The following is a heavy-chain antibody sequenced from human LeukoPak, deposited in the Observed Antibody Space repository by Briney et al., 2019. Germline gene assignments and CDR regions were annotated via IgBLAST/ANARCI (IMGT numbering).Heavy chain of an antibody. V-gene: IGHV3-15*01. CDR3: TTGSLDYDFWSGYYLFDY. J-gene: IGHJ4*02. Sequence: PGGSLRLSCAASGFTFRSYWMSWVRQAPGKGLEWVGRIKSKTDGGTTDYAAPVKGRFTISRDDSKNTLYLQMNSLKTEDTAVYYCTTGSLDYDFWSGYYLFDYWGQGTLVTVSS. D-gene: IGHD3-3*01. CDR1: GFTFRSYW. CDR2: IKSKTDGGTT.